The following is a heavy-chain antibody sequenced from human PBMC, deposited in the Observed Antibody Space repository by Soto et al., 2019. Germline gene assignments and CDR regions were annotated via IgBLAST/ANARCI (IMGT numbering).Heavy chain of an antibody. V-gene: IGHV4-59*01. D-gene: IGHD3-22*01. CDR1: GGSISSYY. J-gene: IGHJ4*02. Sequence: ASDTLSLTCAVSGGSISSYYWSWIRQPPGKGLEWIGYIYYSGSTNYNPSLKSRVTISVDTSKNQFSLKLSSVTAADTAVYYCARDGYYYDSSGYYPDWGQGTLVNVSS. CDR3: ARDGYYYDSSGYYPD. CDR2: IYYSGST.